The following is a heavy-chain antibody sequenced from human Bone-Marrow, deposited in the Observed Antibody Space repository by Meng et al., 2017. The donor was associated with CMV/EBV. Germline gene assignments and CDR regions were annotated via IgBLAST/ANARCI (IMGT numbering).Heavy chain of an antibody. Sequence: GSISSGGYYWSWIRQHPGKGLEWIGYIYYSGSTYYNPSLKSRVTISVDTSKNQFSLKLSSVTAADTAVYYCARGGHYDILTGYSDYWGQGTLVTVSS. CDR1: GSISSGGYY. D-gene: IGHD3-9*01. V-gene: IGHV4-31*02. CDR2: IYYSGST. J-gene: IGHJ4*02. CDR3: ARGGHYDILTGYSDY.